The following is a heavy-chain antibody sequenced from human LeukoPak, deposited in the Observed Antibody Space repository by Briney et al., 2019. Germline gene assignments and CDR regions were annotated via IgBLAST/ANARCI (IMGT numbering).Heavy chain of an antibody. D-gene: IGHD3-16*01. Sequence: ASVKVSCKASGYTFTTYFLHWVRQAPGQGLEWMGMISPSEGNTNYAQHFQGRVTVTRDTSTRTIYMELTSLKSEDTALYYCAREAPGGYFDYWAQGTLVTVSS. J-gene: IGHJ4*02. V-gene: IGHV1-46*01. CDR2: ISPSEGNT. CDR1: GYTFTTYF. CDR3: AREAPGGYFDY.